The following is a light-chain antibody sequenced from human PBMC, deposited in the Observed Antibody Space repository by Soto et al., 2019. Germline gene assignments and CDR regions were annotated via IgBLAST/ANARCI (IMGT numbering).Light chain of an antibody. V-gene: IGLV1-40*01. CDR2: ANN. CDR3: QSYDSSRSPLYV. J-gene: IGLJ1*01. Sequence: QSVLTQPPSVSGAPGQRVSISCTGSSCNIGAGYDVHWYQHLPGTAPRLLIYANNNRPSGVPDRFSGSKSGTSASLAITGLQAEDEADYYCQSYDSSRSPLYVFGTGTKVTVL. CDR1: SCNIGAGYD.